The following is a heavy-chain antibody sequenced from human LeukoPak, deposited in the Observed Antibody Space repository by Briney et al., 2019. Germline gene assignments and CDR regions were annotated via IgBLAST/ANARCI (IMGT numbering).Heavy chain of an antibody. CDR1: GGATSSSNYY. J-gene: IGHJ4*02. CDR2: IFYSGTT. V-gene: IGHV4-39*01. D-gene: IGHD4-23*01. Sequence: PSETLSLTCTVSGGATSSSNYYWAWIRQPPGKGLEWIGSIFYSGTTHYNPSLKSRVTISVDTSKNQFSLKLTSVTAADTAVYYCARLSNYGGHSGDGYWGQGPLVTVSS. CDR3: ARLSNYGGHSGDGY.